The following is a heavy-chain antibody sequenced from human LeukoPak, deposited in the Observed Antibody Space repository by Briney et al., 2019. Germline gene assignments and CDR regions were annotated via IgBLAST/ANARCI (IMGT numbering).Heavy chain of an antibody. CDR2: ISGGGGST. CDR3: ATPDYGDYFFDY. D-gene: IGHD4-17*01. CDR1: GFTFSSYA. V-gene: IGHV3-23*01. Sequence: QPGASLRLSCAASGFTFSSYAMSWVRQAPGKGLEWVSAISGGGGSTYYAESVKGRFTISRDNSKSTLYLQMNSLRAEDTAVYYCATPDYGDYFFDYWGQGTLVTVSS. J-gene: IGHJ4*02.